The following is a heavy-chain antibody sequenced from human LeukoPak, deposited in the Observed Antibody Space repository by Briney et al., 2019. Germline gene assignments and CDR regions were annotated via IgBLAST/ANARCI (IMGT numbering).Heavy chain of an antibody. CDR3: AREGLNMVRGVIPKEARGWFDP. V-gene: IGHV4-4*07. CDR2: ISTSGST. D-gene: IGHD3-10*01. Sequence: KPSETLSLTCTVSGDSISSYSWTWIRQPAGEGLEWIGRISTSGSTSYNPSLKSRVTMSLDTSKNQFSLRLSSVTAADTAVYYCAREGLNMVRGVIPKEARGWFDPWGQGTLVTVSS. CDR1: GDSISSYS. J-gene: IGHJ5*02.